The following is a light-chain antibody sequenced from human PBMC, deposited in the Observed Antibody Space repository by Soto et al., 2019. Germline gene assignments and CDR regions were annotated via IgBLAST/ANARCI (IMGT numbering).Light chain of an antibody. CDR2: AAS. V-gene: IGKV1-27*01. Sequence: DIQMTQSPSSLSASVGDRVTITCRATQNISNNLAWYQQKPGKAPNLLIYAASTLASGVPSRFSGSGSGTDFTLTISSLQPEDVAAYYCQKYNSAPPWTFGQGTKVDI. CDR1: QNISNN. J-gene: IGKJ1*01. CDR3: QKYNSAPPWT.